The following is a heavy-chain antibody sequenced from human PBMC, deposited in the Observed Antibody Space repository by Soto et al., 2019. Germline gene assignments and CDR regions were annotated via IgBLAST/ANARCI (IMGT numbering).Heavy chain of an antibody. CDR3: ARNQVYYYGSGSYPYYFDY. J-gene: IGHJ4*02. D-gene: IGHD3-10*01. CDR1: GGSISSGGYY. V-gene: IGHV4-31*03. CDR2: IYYSGST. Sequence: NPSETLSLTCTVSGGSISSGGYYWSWIRQHPGKGLEWIGYIYYSGSTYYNPSLKSRVTISVDTSKNQFSLKLSSVTAADTAVYYCARNQVYYYGSGSYPYYFDYWGQGTLVTVSS.